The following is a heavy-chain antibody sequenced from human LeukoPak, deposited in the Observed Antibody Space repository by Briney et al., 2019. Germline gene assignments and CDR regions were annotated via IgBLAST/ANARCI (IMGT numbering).Heavy chain of an antibody. D-gene: IGHD1-20*01. CDR3: ARDARRPMYNWNYFDY. CDR2: ISSSSSYI. CDR1: GFTFSSYS. J-gene: IGHJ4*02. Sequence: GGSLRLSCAASGFTFSSYSMNWVRQAPGKGLEWVSSISSSSSYIYYADSVKGRFTISRDNAKNSLYLQMNNLRAEDTAVYYCARDARRPMYNWNYFDYWGQGTLVTVSS. V-gene: IGHV3-21*01.